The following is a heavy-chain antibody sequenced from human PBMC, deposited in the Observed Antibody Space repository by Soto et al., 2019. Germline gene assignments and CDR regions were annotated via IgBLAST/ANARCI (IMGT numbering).Heavy chain of an antibody. CDR3: AKDLVGSNADDFDS. J-gene: IGHJ4*02. CDR1: GVSFKSYV. Sequence: PGGSLKLSSAASGVSFKSYVLSGVRQAPGKGMGWGAAISGSGGSTHYAASVKGRFTISRDNSKNTLYLQMNSLRAEDAAVYYCAKDLVGSNADDFDSWGQGILVTVSS. V-gene: IGHV3-23*01. CDR2: ISGSGGST. D-gene: IGHD2-15*01.